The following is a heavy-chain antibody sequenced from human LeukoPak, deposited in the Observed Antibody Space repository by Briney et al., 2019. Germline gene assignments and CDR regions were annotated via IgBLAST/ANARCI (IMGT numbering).Heavy chain of an antibody. J-gene: IGHJ3*02. D-gene: IGHD1-26*01. CDR1: GGSFSGYY. Sequence: SETLSLTCAVYGGSFSGYYWSWIRQPPGKGLEWIGEINHSGSTNYNPSLKSRITISVDTSKNQFSLKLSSVTAADTAVYYCARDGVGATVRDAFDIWGQGTMVTVSS. CDR2: INHSGST. V-gene: IGHV4-34*01. CDR3: ARDGVGATVRDAFDI.